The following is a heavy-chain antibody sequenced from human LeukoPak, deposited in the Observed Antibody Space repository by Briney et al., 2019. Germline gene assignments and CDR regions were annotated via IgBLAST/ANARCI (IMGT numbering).Heavy chain of an antibody. CDR1: GGSISSYY. D-gene: IGHD2-15*01. V-gene: IGHV4-59*12. J-gene: IGHJ3*02. CDR3: ARDLGYCSGGSCPGAFDI. CDR2: IYYSGST. Sequence: SETLSLTCTVSGGSISSYYWSWIRQPPGKGLEWIGYIYYSGSTNYNPSLKSRVTISVDTSKNQFSLKLSSVTAADTAVYYCARDLGYCSGGSCPGAFDIWGQGTMVTVSS.